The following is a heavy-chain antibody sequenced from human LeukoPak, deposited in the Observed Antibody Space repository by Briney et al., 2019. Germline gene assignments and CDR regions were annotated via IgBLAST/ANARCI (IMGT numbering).Heavy chain of an antibody. D-gene: IGHD2-8*01. V-gene: IGHV3-73*01. J-gene: IGHJ5*02. CDR2: IRDKGYGHAT. Sequence: PGGSLRLSCAASGFTFSDSALHWVRQASGKGLEWVGRIRDKGYGHATAYAASVKGRFTLSRDDSKNTAYLQMNSLKTEDTALYYCTTPNEGNWFDPWGQGTLVTVSS. CDR3: TTPNEGNWFDP. CDR1: GFTFSDSA.